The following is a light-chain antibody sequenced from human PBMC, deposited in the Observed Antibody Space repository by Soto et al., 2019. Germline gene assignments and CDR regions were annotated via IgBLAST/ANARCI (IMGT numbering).Light chain of an antibody. CDR1: QSLLHSNGYNY. CDR3: MQPLQSWT. CDR2: LGS. J-gene: IGKJ1*01. Sequence: DIEMTQSPLSLTVTPVEPASISYSTRQSLLHSNGYNYLDWYLQKPGQSPQLLIYLGSNRASGVPDRFSGSGSGTDFTLKISRVEAEDVGVYYCMQPLQSWTFGQGTKVDIK. V-gene: IGKV2-28*01.